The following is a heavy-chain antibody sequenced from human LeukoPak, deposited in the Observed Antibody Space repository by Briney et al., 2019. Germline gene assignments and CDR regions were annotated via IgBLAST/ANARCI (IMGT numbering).Heavy chain of an antibody. CDR1: GGSFSGYY. D-gene: IGHD4-23*01. Sequence: SETLSLTCAVYGGSFSGYYRRWIRQPPGKGLEWIGEINHSGSTNYNPSLKSRVTISVDTSKNQFSLKLSSVTAADTAVYYCARGGYYGGRARRYFDLRGRGTLVTVSS. J-gene: IGHJ2*01. CDR3: ARGGYYGGRARRYFDL. V-gene: IGHV4-34*01. CDR2: INHSGST.